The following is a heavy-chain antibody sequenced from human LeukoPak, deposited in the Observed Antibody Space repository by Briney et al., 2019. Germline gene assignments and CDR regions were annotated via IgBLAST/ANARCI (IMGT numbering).Heavy chain of an antibody. Sequence: RASVRVSCKASGGTFSSYAITWVRQAPGQGLEWMGGIVPIFGTADYPQNFQGRVTITTDESTSTAYMELSSLRAEDTAVYYCARDQGQYDSSTGYRSYFDYWGQGTLVTVSS. CDR3: ARDQGQYDSSTGYRSYFDY. V-gene: IGHV1-69*05. J-gene: IGHJ4*02. D-gene: IGHD3-9*01. CDR1: GGTFSSYA. CDR2: IVPIFGTA.